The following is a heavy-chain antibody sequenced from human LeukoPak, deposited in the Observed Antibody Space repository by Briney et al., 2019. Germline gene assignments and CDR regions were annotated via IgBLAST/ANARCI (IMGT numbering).Heavy chain of an antibody. V-gene: IGHV3-21*01. Sequence: GESLRLSCATSGFTFSTYSMSWVRQAPGKGLEWVSSISSSSNYIYYADSVKGRFTISRDNAKNSLYLQMNSLRVEDTAVYYCARTPRGGVTAIYWGQGTLVTVSS. CDR3: ARTPRGGVTAIY. J-gene: IGHJ4*02. D-gene: IGHD2-21*02. CDR1: GFTFSTYS. CDR2: ISSSSNYI.